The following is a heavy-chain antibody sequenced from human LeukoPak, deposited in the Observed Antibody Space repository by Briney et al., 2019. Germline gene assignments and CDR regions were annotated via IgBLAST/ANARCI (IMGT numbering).Heavy chain of an antibody. CDR3: AKGGRDGYNPGDY. Sequence: GRSLRLSCAASGFTFSSYGMHWVRQAPGKGLEWVAVISYDGSNKYYADSVKGRFTISRDNSKNTLYLQMNSLRAEDTAVYYCAKGGRDGYNPGDYWGQGTLVTVSS. J-gene: IGHJ4*02. CDR1: GFTFSSYG. V-gene: IGHV3-30*18. CDR2: ISYDGSNK. D-gene: IGHD5-24*01.